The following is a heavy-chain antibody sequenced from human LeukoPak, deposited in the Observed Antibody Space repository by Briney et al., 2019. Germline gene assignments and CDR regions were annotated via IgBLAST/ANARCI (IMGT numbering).Heavy chain of an antibody. Sequence: EASVKVSCKAYGYTFTSYYMHWVRQAPGQGPEWMGIINPSGGSTSYAQKFQGRVTMTRDTSTSTVYMELSSLRSEDTAVYYCARDSRENDQGYYDILTGYYKKATDRLPHRLDWYFDLWGRGTLVTVST. CDR1: GYTFTSYY. CDR3: ARDSRENDQGYYDILTGYYKKATDRLPHRLDWYFDL. V-gene: IGHV1-46*01. J-gene: IGHJ2*01. CDR2: INPSGGST. D-gene: IGHD3-9*01.